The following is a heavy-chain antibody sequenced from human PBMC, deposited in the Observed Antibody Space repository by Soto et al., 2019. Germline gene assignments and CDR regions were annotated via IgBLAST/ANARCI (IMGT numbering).Heavy chain of an antibody. CDR2: VYYTGST. D-gene: IGHD2-8*01. CDR1: GGSISSYY. Sequence: QVQLQESGPGLVKPSETLSLTCTVSGGSISSYYWAWIRQPPGKGLEYIGHVYYTGSTDYNPSLRSRVTISVDTYKNQFSLNLNAATAADTAVYCCAGHENGWTYPLGLWGQGALVTVSS. CDR3: AGHENGWTYPLGL. J-gene: IGHJ4*02. V-gene: IGHV4-59*08.